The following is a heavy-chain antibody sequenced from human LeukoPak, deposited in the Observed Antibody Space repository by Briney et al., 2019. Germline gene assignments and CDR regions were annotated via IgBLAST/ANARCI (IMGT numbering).Heavy chain of an antibody. D-gene: IGHD6-13*01. CDR2: IREDGNEK. Sequence: GGSLRLSRAASGFTFSSYWMSWVRQAPGKGLERVANIREDGNEKYYVDSVKGRFTISRDNAKNSLYLQMNSLRAEDTAVYYCARVRWYAFDPWGQGTLVTVSS. CDR1: GFTFSSYW. CDR3: ARVRWYAFDP. V-gene: IGHV3-7*01. J-gene: IGHJ5*02.